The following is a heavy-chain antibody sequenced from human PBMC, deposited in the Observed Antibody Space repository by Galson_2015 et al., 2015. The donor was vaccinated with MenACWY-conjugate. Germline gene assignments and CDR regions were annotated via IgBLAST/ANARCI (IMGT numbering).Heavy chain of an antibody. CDR1: GYTFTSYY. D-gene: IGHD2-8*01. V-gene: IGHV1-46*01. Sequence: SVKVSCKASGYTFTSYYMHWVRQAPGQGLEWMGIINPSGGSTSYAQKFQGRVTMTRDTSTSTVYMELSSLRSEDTAVYYCARAKSIVLMVYAAYYYYGMDVWGQGTTVTVSS. CDR2: INPSGGST. J-gene: IGHJ6*02. CDR3: ARAKSIVLMVYAAYYYYGMDV.